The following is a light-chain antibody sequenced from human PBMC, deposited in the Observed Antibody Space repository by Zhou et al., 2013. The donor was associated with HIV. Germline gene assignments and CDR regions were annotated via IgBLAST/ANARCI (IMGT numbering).Light chain of an antibody. V-gene: IGKV3-15*01. CDR2: GAS. J-gene: IGKJ5*01. CDR3: QQYGSSPQT. Sequence: EIVMTQSPAALSVSPGERATLSCRASQSVGSNLAWYQQKPGQAPRLLIYGASTRATGIPARFSGSGSGTEFTLTISSLQSEDFAVYYCQQYGSSPQTFGQGTRLEIK. CDR1: QSVGSN.